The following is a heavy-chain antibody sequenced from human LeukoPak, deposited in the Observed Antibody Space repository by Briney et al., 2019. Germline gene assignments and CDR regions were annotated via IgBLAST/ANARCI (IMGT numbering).Heavy chain of an antibody. CDR2: FYSSTRT. CDR3: ARCMSELDYGDYAYYYHMDV. V-gene: IGHV4-61*09. CDR1: GDSLTSGSRY. D-gene: IGHD4-17*01. Sequence: SETLSLTCTVSGDSLTSGSRYWSWIRQPAGKGLEWIGHFYSSTRTTYNPSLESRVTISGNTAKNQFSLKLDSVTAADTAVYFCARCMSELDYGDYAYYYHMDVWGKGTTVTVSS. J-gene: IGHJ6*04.